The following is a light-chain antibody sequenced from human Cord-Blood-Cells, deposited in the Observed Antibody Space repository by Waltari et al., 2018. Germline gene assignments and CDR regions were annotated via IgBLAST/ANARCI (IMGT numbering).Light chain of an antibody. CDR3: QQYGSSPLYT. Sequence: IVLTQSPGTLSLSPGERATLSCRASQSVSSSYLAWYQQKPGQAPRLLIYGASSRATGIPDRFSGSGSGTDVTLTISRLEPEDFAVYYCQQYGSSPLYTFGQGTKLEIK. CDR1: QSVSSSY. J-gene: IGKJ2*01. V-gene: IGKV3-20*01. CDR2: GAS.